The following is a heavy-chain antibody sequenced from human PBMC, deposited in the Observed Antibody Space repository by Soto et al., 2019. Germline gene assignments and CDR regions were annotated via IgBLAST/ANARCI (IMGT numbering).Heavy chain of an antibody. CDR3: AKLSGTYYDY. V-gene: IGHV3-23*01. CDR1: GFTFSSYA. J-gene: IGHJ4*02. D-gene: IGHD1-26*01. Sequence: HPGGSLRLSCAVSGFTFSSYALSWVRQAPGEGLEWVSGASGGGGGTYYADSVKGRFTISRDNSKNTLYLQMNSLRAEDTAIYYCAKLSGTYYDYWGPGTLVTVSS. CDR2: ASGGGGGT.